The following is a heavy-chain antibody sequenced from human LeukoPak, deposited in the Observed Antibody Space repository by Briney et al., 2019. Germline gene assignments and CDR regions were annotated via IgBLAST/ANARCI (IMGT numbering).Heavy chain of an antibody. CDR3: AKDGRPFDL. CDR1: GFTFDDYA. Sequence: GGSLRLSCAASGFTFDDYAMHWVRQAPGKGLECVSGISWYSGSIGYADSVKGRFTISRDNAKNSLYLQMNSLRAEDMALYYCAKDGRPFDLWGRGTLVTVSS. V-gene: IGHV3-9*03. J-gene: IGHJ2*01. CDR2: ISWYSGSI.